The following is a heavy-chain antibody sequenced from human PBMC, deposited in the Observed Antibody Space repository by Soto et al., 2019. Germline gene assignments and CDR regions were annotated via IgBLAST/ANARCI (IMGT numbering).Heavy chain of an antibody. CDR1: GFTFSAIS. V-gene: IGHV3-21*02. CDR3: VRDFGLYFRSGYMDV. D-gene: IGHD3-3*01. J-gene: IGHJ6*03. Sequence: EVRLVESGGSLVKPGGSLRLSCAASGFTFSAISMNWVRQAPGKGLEWLSSINEDSTYIYYGDSLRGRSTISRDNAKDSLSLQIDSLSAEDTAVYYCVRDFGLYFRSGYMDVWGDGATVIVS. CDR2: INEDSTYI.